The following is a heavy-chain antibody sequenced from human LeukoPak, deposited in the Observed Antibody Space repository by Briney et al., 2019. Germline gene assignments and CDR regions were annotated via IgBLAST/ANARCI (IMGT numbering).Heavy chain of an antibody. Sequence: PGRSLRLSCAASGFTFSSYGMHWVRQAPGKGLEWVAFIRYDGSNKYYADSVKGRFTISRDNSKNTLYLQMNSLRAEDTAVYYCASILVGATLYDYWGQGTLVTVSS. J-gene: IGHJ4*02. D-gene: IGHD1-26*01. CDR2: IRYDGSNK. CDR1: GFTFSSYG. CDR3: ASILVGATLYDY. V-gene: IGHV3-30*02.